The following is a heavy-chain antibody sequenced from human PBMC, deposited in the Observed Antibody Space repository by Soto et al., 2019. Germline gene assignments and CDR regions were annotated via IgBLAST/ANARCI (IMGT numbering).Heavy chain of an antibody. CDR3: ARDSRKMVRGFGGPDY. J-gene: IGHJ4*02. CDR1: GFTFSSYS. V-gene: IGHV3-21*01. Sequence: GGSLRLSCAASGFTFSSYSMNWVRQAPGKGLEWVSSISSSSSYIYYADSVKGRFTISRDNAKNSLYLQMNSLRAEDTAVYYCARDSRKMVRGFGGPDYWGQGTLVTVSS. D-gene: IGHD3-16*01. CDR2: ISSSSSYI.